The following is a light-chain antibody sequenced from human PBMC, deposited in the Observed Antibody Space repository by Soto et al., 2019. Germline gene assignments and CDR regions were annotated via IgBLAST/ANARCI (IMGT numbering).Light chain of an antibody. CDR3: QHYYNYPWT. Sequence: AVLLTQSPSSFSASTGARATIPCRAGQDIHNYLAWYQKAPAKAPKLLLYAAPILQTGVPSRFRGSGSGTDFTLTIDGLQSEDFATYFGQHYYNYPWTFGQGTTVE. CDR1: QDIHNY. J-gene: IGKJ1*01. V-gene: IGKV1-8*01. CDR2: AAP.